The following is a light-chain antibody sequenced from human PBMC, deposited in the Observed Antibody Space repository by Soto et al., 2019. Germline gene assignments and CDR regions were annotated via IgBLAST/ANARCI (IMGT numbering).Light chain of an antibody. CDR2: DVY. Sequence: SPATQPASLSAPPGPSIAISSPGVRTDVEGFAYVSWYQQHPGQAPQLIIYDVYNRPSGVSHRFSGSKSGDTAFLTISGLQAEDEAYYYCTSYLSSTPFYVFGTVTKVTVL. CDR1: RTDVEGFAY. J-gene: IGLJ1*01. CDR3: TSYLSSTPFYV. V-gene: IGLV2-14*03.